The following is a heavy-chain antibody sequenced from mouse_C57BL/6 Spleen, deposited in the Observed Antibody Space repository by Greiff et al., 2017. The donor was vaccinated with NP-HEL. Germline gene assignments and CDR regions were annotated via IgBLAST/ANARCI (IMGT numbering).Heavy chain of an antibody. CDR1: GYSITSGYY. CDR3: ALAVDAMDY. J-gene: IGHJ4*01. CDR2: ISYDGSN. Sequence: EVKVEESGPGLVKPSQSLSLTCSVTGYSITSGYYWNWIRQFPGNKLEWMGYISYDGSNNYNPSLKNRISITRDTSKNQFFLKLNSVTTEDTATYYCALAVDAMDYWGQGTSVTVSS. D-gene: IGHD6-1*01. V-gene: IGHV3-6*01.